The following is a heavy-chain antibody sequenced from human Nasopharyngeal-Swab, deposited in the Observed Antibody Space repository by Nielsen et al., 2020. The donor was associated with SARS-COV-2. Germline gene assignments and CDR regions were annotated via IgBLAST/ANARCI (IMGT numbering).Heavy chain of an antibody. D-gene: IGHD6-19*01. J-gene: IGHJ6*02. CDR2: IRSKAYGGTT. CDR1: GFTFGDYA. V-gene: IGHV3-49*03. Sequence: GESLKISCPASGFTFGDYAMSWFRQAPGKGLEWVGFIRSKAYGGTTEYAASVKGRFTISRDDSKSIAYLQMNSLKTEDTAVYYCTRDDTYYSSGYYYYGMDVWGQGTTVTVSS. CDR3: TRDDTYYSSGYYYYGMDV.